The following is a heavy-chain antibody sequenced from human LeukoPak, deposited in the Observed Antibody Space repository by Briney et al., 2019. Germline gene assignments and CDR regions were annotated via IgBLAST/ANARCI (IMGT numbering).Heavy chain of an antibody. CDR2: IYYSGST. V-gene: IGHV4-39*01. CDR3: ARHKWELRTDWFDP. J-gene: IGHJ5*02. D-gene: IGHD1-26*01. CDR1: GGSISSSSYY. Sequence: PSETLSLTCTVSGGSISSSSYYWGWIRQPPGKGLEWIGSIYYSGSTYYNPFLKSRVTISVDMSKNQFSLKLSSVTAADTAVYYCARHKWELRTDWFDPWGQGTLVTVSS.